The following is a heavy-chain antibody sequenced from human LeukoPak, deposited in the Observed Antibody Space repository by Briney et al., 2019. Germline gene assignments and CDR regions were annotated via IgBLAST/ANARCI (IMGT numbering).Heavy chain of an antibody. V-gene: IGHV3-23*01. CDR2: ISGGGDTT. CDR1: GFTFSSYA. Sequence: GGSLRLSCAASGFTFSSYAMSWVRQAPGKGLEWVSTISGGGDTTDYADSVKGRFSISRDNSRNTLYLQMNSLRLDDTAVYYCAKDGRSTTPGYWGQGTLVTVSS. D-gene: IGHD2/OR15-2a*01. J-gene: IGHJ4*02. CDR3: AKDGRSTTPGY.